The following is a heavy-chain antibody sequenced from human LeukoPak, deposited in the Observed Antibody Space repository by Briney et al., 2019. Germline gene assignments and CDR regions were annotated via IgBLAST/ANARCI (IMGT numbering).Heavy chain of an antibody. D-gene: IGHD1-20*01. Sequence: GGSLRLSCAASGFTFSSYSMNWVRQAPGKGLEWVSSISSSSSYIYYADSVKGQFTISRDNAKHSLYLQMNSLRAEDTAVYYCAKDGPITGDAFDIWGQGTMVTVSS. CDR2: ISSSSSYI. CDR3: AKDGPITGDAFDI. J-gene: IGHJ3*02. CDR1: GFTFSSYS. V-gene: IGHV3-21*01.